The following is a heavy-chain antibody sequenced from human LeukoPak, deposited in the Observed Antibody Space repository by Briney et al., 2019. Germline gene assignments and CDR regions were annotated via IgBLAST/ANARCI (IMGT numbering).Heavy chain of an antibody. CDR2: IYYSGST. V-gene: IGHV4-39*01. CDR1: GGSISSSSYY. CDR3: ARSTIFGVVIQFNWFDP. J-gene: IGHJ5*02. Sequence: SETLSLTCTVSGGSISSSSYYWGWIRQPPGKGLEWIGSIYYSGSTYYNPSLKSRVTISVETSKNQFSLKLSSVTAADTAVYYCARSTIFGVVIQFNWFDPWGQGTLVTVSS. D-gene: IGHD3-3*01.